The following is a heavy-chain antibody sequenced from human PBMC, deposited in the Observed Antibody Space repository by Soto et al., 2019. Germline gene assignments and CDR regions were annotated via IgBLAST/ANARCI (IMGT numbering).Heavy chain of an antibody. CDR3: ASNKNCNYYYGMDV. CDR2: IDPSDSYT. V-gene: IGHV5-10-1*01. CDR1: GYSFTSYW. Sequence: GSLKISCKGSGYSFTSYWISWVRQMPGKGLEWTGRIDPSDSYTKYSPSFQGHVTISADKSISTAYLQWSSLKASDTAMYYCASNKNCNYYYGMDVWGQGTTVTVSS. J-gene: IGHJ6*02. D-gene: IGHD1-1*01.